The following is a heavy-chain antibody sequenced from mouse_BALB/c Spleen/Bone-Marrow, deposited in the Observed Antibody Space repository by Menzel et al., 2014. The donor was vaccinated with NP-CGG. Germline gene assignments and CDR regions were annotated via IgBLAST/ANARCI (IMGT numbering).Heavy chain of an antibody. CDR2: ISSGVSYT. Sequence: EVKVVDSGGDLVKPGGSLKLSCATSGFTFSNYDVSWVRQTPDKRLEWVAIISSGVSYTYYPDSVKGRFTISRDNAKNTLYLQMSSLESEDTAMYFCARHNYGYFAMDYWGQGTSVTVSS. CDR3: ARHNYGYFAMDY. CDR1: GFTFSNYD. V-gene: IGHV5-6*01. D-gene: IGHD1-1*01. J-gene: IGHJ4*01.